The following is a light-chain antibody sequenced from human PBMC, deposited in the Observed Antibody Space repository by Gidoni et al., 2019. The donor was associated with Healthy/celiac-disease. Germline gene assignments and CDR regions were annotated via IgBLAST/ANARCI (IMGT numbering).Light chain of an antibody. CDR1: QGISSC. CDR2: AAA. Sequence: DIQLTQSPSSVSASVGDRVTITCRASQGISSCLAWYQQQPGKDPKLLIYAAASLQSGVPSRFSGSGSGTDFTLTISSLQPEDFATYYCQQANSFPQITFGGGTKVEIK. V-gene: IGKV1-12*01. J-gene: IGKJ4*01. CDR3: QQANSFPQIT.